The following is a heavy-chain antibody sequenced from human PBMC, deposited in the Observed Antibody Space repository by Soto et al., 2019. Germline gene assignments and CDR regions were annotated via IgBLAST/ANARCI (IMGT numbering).Heavy chain of an antibody. Sequence: QVQLVQSGAEVKKPGASVKVSCKASGYTFTSYDINWVRQATGQGLEWMGWMNPNSGNTGYAQKFQGRVTMTRNTSISTAYMELSSLRSEDTAVYYCARGGSSSRYYYYYYYMDVWGKGTTVTVSS. D-gene: IGHD6-6*01. V-gene: IGHV1-8*01. CDR2: MNPNSGNT. CDR3: ARGGSSSRYYYYYYYMDV. J-gene: IGHJ6*03. CDR1: GYTFTSYD.